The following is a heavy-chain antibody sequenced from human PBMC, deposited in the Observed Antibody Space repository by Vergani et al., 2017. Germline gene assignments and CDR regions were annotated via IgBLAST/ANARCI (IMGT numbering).Heavy chain of an antibody. V-gene: IGHV3-15*01. CDR1: GFTFSNAW. CDR3: AKPPDEIVPDY. D-gene: IGHD2-2*01. Sequence: EVQLVESGGGLVKPGGSLRLSCAASGFTFSNAWMSWVRQAPGKGLEWVGRIKSKTDGGTTDYAAPVKGRFTISRDNSKNTLYLQMNSLRAEDTAVYYCAKPPDEIVPDYWGQGTLVTVSS. J-gene: IGHJ4*02. CDR2: IKSKTDGGTT.